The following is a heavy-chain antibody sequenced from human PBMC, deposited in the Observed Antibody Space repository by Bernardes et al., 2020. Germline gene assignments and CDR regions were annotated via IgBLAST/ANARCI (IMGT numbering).Heavy chain of an antibody. D-gene: IGHD1-1*01. CDR3: AKGHEDNWNRRPLDS. Sequence: GGSLRLSCAASGFSFSNYAMHWVRQAPGKVLEWVSVISNSGDTTHYADSLKGRFTISRDNSKNTLFLQMNSLRAEDTAVYYCAKGHEDNWNRRPLDSWCQGKLVTVSS. J-gene: IGHJ4*02. CDR2: ISNSGDTT. CDR1: GFSFSNYA. V-gene: IGHV3-23*01.